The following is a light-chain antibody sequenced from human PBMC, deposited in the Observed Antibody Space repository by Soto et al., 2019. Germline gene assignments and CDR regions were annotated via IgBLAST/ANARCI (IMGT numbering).Light chain of an antibody. J-gene: IGLJ1*01. CDR2: IND. CDR3: ASWDDRLKGYV. CDR1: RSNIGSNS. Sequence: SRSNIGSNSVNWYQQLPGTAPKLLIYINDQRPSGVPDRFSGSTSGTSVSLAISGLQSEDEADYYCASWDDRLKGYVFGTGTKVTVL. V-gene: IGLV1-44*01.